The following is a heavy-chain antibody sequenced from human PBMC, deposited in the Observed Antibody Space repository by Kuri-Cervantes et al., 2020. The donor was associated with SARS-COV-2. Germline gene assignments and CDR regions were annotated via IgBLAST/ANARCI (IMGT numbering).Heavy chain of an antibody. V-gene: IGHV5-51*01. CDR1: GYSFTSYW. Sequence: GGSLRLPCQGSGYSFTSYWIGWVRQMPGKGLEWMGIIYPGDSDTRYSPSFQGQVTISADKSISTAYPQWSSLKASDTAMYYCARQASIVGATTGFDYWGQGTLVTVSS. J-gene: IGHJ4*02. CDR3: ARQASIVGATTGFDY. CDR2: IYPGDSDT. D-gene: IGHD1-26*01.